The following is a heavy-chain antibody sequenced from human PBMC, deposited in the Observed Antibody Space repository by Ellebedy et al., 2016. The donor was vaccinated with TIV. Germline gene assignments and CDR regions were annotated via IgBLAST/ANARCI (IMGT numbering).Heavy chain of an antibody. Sequence: GGSLRLXXAASGFTFSDYYMSWIRQAPGKGLECVSYISSSGSTIYYADSVKGRFTISRDNAKNSLYLQMNSLRAEDTAVYYCARVSMVRGSGAFDIWGQGTMVTVSS. V-gene: IGHV3-11*01. CDR3: ARVSMVRGSGAFDI. CDR1: GFTFSDYY. J-gene: IGHJ3*02. CDR2: ISSSGSTI. D-gene: IGHD3-10*01.